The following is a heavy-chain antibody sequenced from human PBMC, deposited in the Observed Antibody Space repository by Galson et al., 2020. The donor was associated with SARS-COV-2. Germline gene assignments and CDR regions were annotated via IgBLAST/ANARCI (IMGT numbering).Heavy chain of an antibody. CDR2: VNFRGNT. CDR1: DGPIVSSNHY. J-gene: IGHJ4*02. D-gene: IGHD3-22*01. Sequence: SETLSPPCTVPDGPIVSSNHYWAWIRQPPGKGLERVGTVNFRGNTFYNPSLSGRVTIFVDTSKDQFSMKLTSVTAADSAVYFCARRDSSGYYQHLYYLDYWGQGALVSVSS. CDR3: ARRDSSGYYQHLYYLDY. V-gene: IGHV4-39*01.